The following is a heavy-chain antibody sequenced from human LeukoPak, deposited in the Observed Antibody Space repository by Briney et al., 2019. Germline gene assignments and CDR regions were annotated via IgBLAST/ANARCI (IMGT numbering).Heavy chain of an antibody. CDR1: GGSFSGYY. CDR2: INHSGST. Sequence: SETLSLTCAVYGGSFSGYYWSWIRQPPGKGLEWIGEINHSGSTNYNPSLKSRVTISVDTSKNQFSLKLSSVTAADTAVYYCARDQGTIILGYFDYWGQGTLVTVSS. CDR3: ARDQGTIILGYFDY. D-gene: IGHD3-22*01. V-gene: IGHV4-34*01. J-gene: IGHJ4*02.